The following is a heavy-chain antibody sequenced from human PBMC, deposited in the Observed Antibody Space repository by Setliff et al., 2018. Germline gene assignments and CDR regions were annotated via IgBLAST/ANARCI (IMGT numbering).Heavy chain of an antibody. D-gene: IGHD6-19*01. CDR2: ISAQDGNT. J-gene: IGHJ4*02. CDR1: GYSFLSYG. Sequence: ASVKVSCKASGYSFLSYGITWVRQAPGQGLEWMGWISAQDGNTIYAQNFQGRVTMTTDTSTSTAYMELRGPISDDTAVYYCARSPPNRGSGSGWYGDFWGQGTLVTVSS. V-gene: IGHV1-18*01. CDR3: ARSPPNRGSGSGWYGDF.